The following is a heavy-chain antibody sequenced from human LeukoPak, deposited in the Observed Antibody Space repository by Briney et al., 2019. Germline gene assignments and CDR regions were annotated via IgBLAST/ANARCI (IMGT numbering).Heavy chain of an antibody. D-gene: IGHD3-10*01. CDR1: GFAFSSYA. J-gene: IGHJ5*02. Sequence: PGGSLRLSCAASGFAFSSYAVHWVRQAPGKGLEWVAVISYDGSNKYYADSVKGRFTISRDNSKNTLYLQMNSLRAEDTAVYYCARDIVRDWLAPDWFDPWGQGTLVTVSS. CDR2: ISYDGSNK. V-gene: IGHV3-30*04. CDR3: ARDIVRDWLAPDWFDP.